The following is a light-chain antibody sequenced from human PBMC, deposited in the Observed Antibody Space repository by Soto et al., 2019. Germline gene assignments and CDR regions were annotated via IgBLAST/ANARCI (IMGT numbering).Light chain of an antibody. V-gene: IGLV2-8*01. CDR1: SSDIGGYNY. CDR3: SSDAGTLGSV. Sequence: QSALTQPPSASGSPGQSVTISCTGTSSDIGGYNYVSWFQQHPGKAPKLMIYEVSERPSGVPDRFSGSKSGNTASLTVSGLLGEDEGEDSCSSDAGTLGSVFGGGTKLTVL. J-gene: IGLJ2*01. CDR2: EVS.